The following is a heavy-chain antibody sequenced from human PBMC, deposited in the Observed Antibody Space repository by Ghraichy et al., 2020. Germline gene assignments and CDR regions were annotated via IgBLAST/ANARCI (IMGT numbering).Heavy chain of an antibody. V-gene: IGHV4-61*02. Sequence: SETLSLTCTVSGTSFSSGSYYWSWIRRPAGKGLEWIGRISASGSTNYNPSLKSRVTMSVDTSKNQVSLKLSSVTAADTAVYYCARDPHYGVNSRDYFYYYVDVWGKGTTVTVSS. J-gene: IGHJ6*03. D-gene: IGHD4-23*01. CDR1: GTSFSSGSYY. CDR3: ARDPHYGVNSRDYFYYYVDV. CDR2: ISASGST.